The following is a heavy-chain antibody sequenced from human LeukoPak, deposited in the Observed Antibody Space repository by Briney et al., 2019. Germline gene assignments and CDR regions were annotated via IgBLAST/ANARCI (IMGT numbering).Heavy chain of an antibody. D-gene: IGHD6-13*01. CDR1: GYSISSGYY. Sequence: SETLSLTCAVSGYSISSGYYWGWIRQPPGKGLEWIGSIYYSGSTYYNPSLKSRVTISVDTSKNQFSLKLSSVTAADTAVYYCARLGYPNWFDPWGQGTLVTVSS. CDR3: ARLGYPNWFDP. V-gene: IGHV4-38-2*01. CDR2: IYYSGST. J-gene: IGHJ5*02.